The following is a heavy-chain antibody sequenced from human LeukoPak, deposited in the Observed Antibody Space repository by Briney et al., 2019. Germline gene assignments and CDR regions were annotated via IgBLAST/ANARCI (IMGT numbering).Heavy chain of an antibody. CDR2: FDPEDGET. CDR1: GYTLTELS. J-gene: IGHJ5*02. V-gene: IGHV1-24*01. D-gene: IGHD1-1*01. CDR3: ARGGIRYNWNDDVNIWFDP. Sequence: ASVKVSCKVSGYTLTELSMHWVRQAPGKGLEWMGGFDPEDGETIYAQKFQGRVTMTEDTSTDTAYMELSSLRSEDTAVYYCARGGIRYNWNDDVNIWFDPWGQGTLVTVSS.